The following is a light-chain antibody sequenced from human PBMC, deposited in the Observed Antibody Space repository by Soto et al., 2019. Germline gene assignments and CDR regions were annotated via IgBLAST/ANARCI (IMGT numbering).Light chain of an antibody. Sequence: EIVMTQSPATLSVSPGERATISCRASQSVGSNLAWYQQKPGQAPKLLIYGVSTRSTGVPARFSGSGSGTDFTLTISSLHSEAYALYYCQQYNNSTYQLTVGGGTKVEIK. CDR1: QSVGSN. CDR3: QQYNNSTYQLT. V-gene: IGKV3-15*01. J-gene: IGKJ4*01. CDR2: GVS.